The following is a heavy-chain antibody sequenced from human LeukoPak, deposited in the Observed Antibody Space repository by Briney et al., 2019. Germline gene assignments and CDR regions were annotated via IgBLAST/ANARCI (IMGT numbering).Heavy chain of an antibody. CDR2: IYYSGST. V-gene: IGHV4-59*12. CDR3: ARGAYYYESGS. J-gene: IGHJ4*02. D-gene: IGHD3-22*01. Sequence: PSETLSLTCTVSGGSISSYYWSWIRQPPGKGLEWIGYIYYSGSTNYNPSLKSRVTISVDTSKNQFSLRLSSVTAADTAVYYCARGAYYYESGSWGQGALVTVSS. CDR1: GGSISSYY.